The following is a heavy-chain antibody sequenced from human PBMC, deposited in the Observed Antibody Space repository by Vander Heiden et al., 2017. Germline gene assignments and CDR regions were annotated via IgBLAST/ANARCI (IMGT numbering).Heavy chain of an antibody. Sequence: QVQLVESGGGVVQPGRSLRLSCAASGFTFSSYGIHWVRQAPGKGLEWVAFLSYNGSNRYYADSLKGRFTISRDNSKNTLYLQMNSLRAEDTALYYCAREGWAGNYIDFDYWGQGTPVTVSS. CDR2: LSYNGSNR. CDR3: AREGWAGNYIDFDY. CDR1: GFTFSSYG. J-gene: IGHJ4*02. D-gene: IGHD1-26*01. V-gene: IGHV3-33*05.